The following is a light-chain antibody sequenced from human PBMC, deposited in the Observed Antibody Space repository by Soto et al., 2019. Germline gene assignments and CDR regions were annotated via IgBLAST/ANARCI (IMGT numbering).Light chain of an antibody. J-gene: IGKJ1*01. Sequence: DLQMTQSPATVSASVGDRVTITCRASHNINYWLACYQQRPGSAPKLLIYDVSTLQSGVPSRFSGSHSGAEFTLTISTLQPADFATYYCQHYTFYSQTFGPGTRV. CDR3: QHYTFYSQT. CDR1: HNINYW. CDR2: DVS. V-gene: IGKV1-5*01.